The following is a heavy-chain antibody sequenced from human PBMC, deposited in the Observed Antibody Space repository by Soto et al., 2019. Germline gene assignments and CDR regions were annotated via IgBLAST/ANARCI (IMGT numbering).Heavy chain of an antibody. Sequence: QVQLQQWGAGLLKPSETLSLTCAVYGGSFSGYYWNWIRQPPGKGLEWIGEINHSGSTNYNPSLRSRVTRSVDTSKNQFAWTLSSVTAAGTAVYYCARGWGRIFDYWGQGTLVTVSS. CDR1: GGSFSGYY. J-gene: IGHJ4*02. D-gene: IGHD7-27*01. CDR3: ARGWGRIFDY. CDR2: INHSGST. V-gene: IGHV4-34*01.